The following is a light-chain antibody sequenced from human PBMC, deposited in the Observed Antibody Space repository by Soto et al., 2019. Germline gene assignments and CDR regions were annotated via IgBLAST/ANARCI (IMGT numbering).Light chain of an antibody. J-gene: IGKJ3*01. Sequence: EVVLIQCPNTQSLSRGESATLSCRASQSVSSFLAWYQQKPGQAPRLLIYDASNRATGIPARFSGSGSGTDFTLTISSLEPEDFAVYYCQHRSSWPGAFGAGTKVDIK. CDR3: QHRSSWPGA. CDR2: DAS. V-gene: IGKV3-11*01. CDR1: QSVSSF.